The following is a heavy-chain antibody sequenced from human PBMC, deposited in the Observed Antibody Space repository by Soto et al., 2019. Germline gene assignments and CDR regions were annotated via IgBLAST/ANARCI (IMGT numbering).Heavy chain of an antibody. D-gene: IGHD5-12*01. Sequence: SVKVSCKASGGTFSSYAINWVRQAPGQGLEWMGGIIPIFGTANYAQKFQGRVTMTTDTSTSTAYMELRSLRSDDTAVYYCARDLDGYTDYWGQGTLVTVSS. V-gene: IGHV1-69*05. J-gene: IGHJ4*02. CDR2: IIPIFGTA. CDR3: ARDLDGYTDY. CDR1: GGTFSSYA.